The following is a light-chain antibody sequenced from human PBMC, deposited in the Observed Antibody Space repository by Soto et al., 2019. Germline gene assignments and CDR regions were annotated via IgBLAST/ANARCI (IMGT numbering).Light chain of an antibody. CDR3: QQRSNWPSLT. V-gene: IGKV3-11*01. J-gene: IGKJ4*01. CDR1: QRVGSY. CDR2: DAS. Sequence: EIVFIQSPSTLSLSPGERATLPCRASQRVGSYLAWYQHKPGPAPRLLISDASNRATGIPARFSGSGSETDFTLTISSLEPEDSAVYYCQQRSNWPSLTFGGGTKVDI.